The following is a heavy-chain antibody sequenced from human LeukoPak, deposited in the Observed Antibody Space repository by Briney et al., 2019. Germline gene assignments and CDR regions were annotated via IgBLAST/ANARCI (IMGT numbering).Heavy chain of an antibody. V-gene: IGHV4-39*07. CDR3: ARRGLYSGYDRGGFDY. J-gene: IGHJ4*02. D-gene: IGHD5-12*01. CDR2: IYYSGST. CDR1: GGSISSSSYY. Sequence: PSETLSLTCTVSGGSISSSSYYWGWIRQPPGKGLEWIGSIYYSGSTYYNPSLKSRVTISVDTSKNQFSLKLSSVTAADTAVYYCARRGLYSGYDRGGFDYWGRGILVTVSS.